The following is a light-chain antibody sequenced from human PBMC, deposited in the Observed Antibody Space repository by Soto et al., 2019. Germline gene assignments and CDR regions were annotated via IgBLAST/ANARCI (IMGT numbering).Light chain of an antibody. CDR1: QSVDSY. Sequence: ETVLTQSPATLSLSPGETVTLSCRASQSVDSYVAWYQHEPGQPPWLLIWDASNRATGIPARFSGSGSGTDFTLTISSLEPEDFAFYYCQQRKYWPPLTFGQGTRLEI. CDR2: DAS. J-gene: IGKJ5*01. CDR3: QQRKYWPPLT. V-gene: IGKV3-11*01.